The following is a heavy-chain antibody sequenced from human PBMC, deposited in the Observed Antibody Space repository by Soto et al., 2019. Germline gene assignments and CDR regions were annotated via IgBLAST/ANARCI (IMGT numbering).Heavy chain of an antibody. V-gene: IGHV3-21*01. J-gene: IGHJ6*03. D-gene: IGHD3-3*01. CDR2: ISSSSSYI. Sequence: EVQLVESGGGLVKPGGSLRLSCAASGFTFSSYSMNWVRQAPGKGLEWVSSISSSSSYIYYADSVKGRFTISRDNAKNSLYLQMNSLRAEDTAGYYCERGYDFWSGYRPYYYYYYMDVWGTGTTVTVSS. CDR1: GFTFSSYS. CDR3: ERGYDFWSGYRPYYYYYYMDV.